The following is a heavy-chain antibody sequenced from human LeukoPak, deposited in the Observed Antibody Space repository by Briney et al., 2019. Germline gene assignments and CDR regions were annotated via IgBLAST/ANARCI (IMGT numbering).Heavy chain of an antibody. J-gene: IGHJ4*02. CDR3: AKDLKSLSFPYVTDY. D-gene: IGHD3-16*02. CDR1: GFTFSSYA. V-gene: IGHV3-23*01. Sequence: GGSLRLSCAASGFTFSSYAMSWVRQAPGKGREWVSAISGSGGSTYYADSVKGRFTISRDNSKNTLYLQMNSLRAEDTAVYYCAKDLKSLSFPYVTDYWGQGTLVTVSS. CDR2: ISGSGGST.